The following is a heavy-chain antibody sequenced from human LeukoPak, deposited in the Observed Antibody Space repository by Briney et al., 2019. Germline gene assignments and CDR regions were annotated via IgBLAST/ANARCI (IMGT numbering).Heavy chain of an antibody. CDR1: GGSISSGGYY. V-gene: IGHV4-31*03. Sequence: TSETLSLTCTVSGGSISSGGYYWSWTRQHPGKGLEWIGYIYYSGSTYYNPSLKSRVTISVDTSKNQFSLKLSSVTAADTAVYYCARDHSGYRNWGQGTLVTVSS. CDR3: ARDHSGYRN. CDR2: IYYSGST. J-gene: IGHJ4*02. D-gene: IGHD3-10*01.